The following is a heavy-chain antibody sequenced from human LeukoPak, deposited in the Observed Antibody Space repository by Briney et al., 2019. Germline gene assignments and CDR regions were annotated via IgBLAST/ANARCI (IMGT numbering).Heavy chain of an antibody. V-gene: IGHV4-34*01. CDR1: GGSFSGFY. CDR3: ARGGGYCTNNVCPPWFDP. D-gene: IGHD2-8*01. Sequence: SETLSLTCSVYGGSFSGFYWNWIRQPPGKGLEWIGEINHSGSTHYSPSLKSRLSISVDPSKNQFSLELSSVTAADTAVYYCARGGGYCTNNVCPPWFDPWGQGALVTVSS. CDR2: INHSGST. J-gene: IGHJ5*02.